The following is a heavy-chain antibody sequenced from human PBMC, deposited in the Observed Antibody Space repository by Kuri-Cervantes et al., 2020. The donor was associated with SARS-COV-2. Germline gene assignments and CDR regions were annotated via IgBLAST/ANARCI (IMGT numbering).Heavy chain of an antibody. D-gene: IGHD4/OR15-4a*01. J-gene: IGHJ4*02. CDR3: AKVHSGDNAYFDY. CDR2: ISGSGAST. Sequence: GGSLRLSCAASGFTFSSYAMNWVRQAPGKGLEWVSGISGSGASTYYADSVKGRFTISRDNPKNTLYLQMNSLRADDTALYYCAKVHSGDNAYFDYWGQGTLVTVSS. CDR1: GFTFSSYA. V-gene: IGHV3-23*01.